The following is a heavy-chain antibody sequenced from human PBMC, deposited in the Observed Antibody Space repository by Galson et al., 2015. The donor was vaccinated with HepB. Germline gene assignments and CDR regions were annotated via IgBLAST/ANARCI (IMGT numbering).Heavy chain of an antibody. CDR1: GFTFSRYW. D-gene: IGHD3-22*01. V-gene: IGHV3-7*03. Sequence: SLRLSCAASGFTFSRYWMSWVRQAPGKGLEWVANINQDGSEKNYVDFVKSRFTISRDNAKSSLYLQMNSLRAEDTAVYYCANHYYGSSGYYYFEYWGQGILVTVSS. CDR3: ANHYYGSSGYYYFEY. CDR2: INQDGSEK. J-gene: IGHJ4*02.